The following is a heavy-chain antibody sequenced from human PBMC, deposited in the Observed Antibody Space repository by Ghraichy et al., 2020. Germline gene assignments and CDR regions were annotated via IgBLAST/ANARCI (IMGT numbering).Heavy chain of an antibody. CDR2: IFPNDEK. D-gene: IGHD1-26*01. V-gene: IGHV2-26*01. CDR3: ARTSVYSGTYEACDY. J-gene: IGHJ4*02. Sequence: SGPTLVKPTETLTLTCSVSGFSLSTPRMGVSWIRQPPGKALEWLAHIFPNDEKSYSTSLNSRLTISKDTSKSQVVLTMTHMDPVDTATYYCARTSVYSGTYEACDYGGQGTLVTVSS. CDR1: GFSLSTPRMG.